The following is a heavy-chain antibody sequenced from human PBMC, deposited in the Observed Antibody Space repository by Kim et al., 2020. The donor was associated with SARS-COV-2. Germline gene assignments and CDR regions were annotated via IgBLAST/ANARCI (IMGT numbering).Heavy chain of an antibody. CDR1: RSTFTSNA. CDR2: INTNTGNP. J-gene: IGHJ3*02. Sequence: ASVKVSCKASRSTFTSNAMSWVRQAPGQGLEWMGWINTNTGNPKYAQGFAGRFVFSLDTSVSTAYLQISSLKAADTAVYYCATASIGNDDAFDIWGQGTMVTVSS. V-gene: IGHV7-4-1*02. CDR3: ATASIGNDDAFDI. D-gene: IGHD1-1*01.